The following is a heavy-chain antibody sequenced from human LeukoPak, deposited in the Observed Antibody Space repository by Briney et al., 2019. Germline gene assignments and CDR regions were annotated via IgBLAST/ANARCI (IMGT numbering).Heavy chain of an antibody. CDR2: IGGSGTST. Sequence: GGSLRLSCATSGFTFSSYAMSWVRQAPGKGLEWVSAIGGSGTSTYYADSVKGRFTISRDKSKNTLYLQMSSLRAEDTAIYYCARGTLNDYWGQGALVTVSS. CDR1: GFTFSSYA. J-gene: IGHJ4*02. V-gene: IGHV3-23*01. CDR3: ARGTLNDY. D-gene: IGHD2/OR15-2a*01.